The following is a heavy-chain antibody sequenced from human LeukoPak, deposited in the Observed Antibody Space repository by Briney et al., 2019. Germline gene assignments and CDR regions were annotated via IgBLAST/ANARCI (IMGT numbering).Heavy chain of an antibody. D-gene: IGHD3-10*01. V-gene: IGHV1-18*01. J-gene: IGHJ5*02. CDR3: ARVGPYGSGAPPAP. CDR2: ISTYNGNT. Sequence: ASVKVSCKASGYTFTSYGISWVRQAPGQGLEWMGWISTYNGNTNYAQKLQGRVTMTTDTSTSKAYMELRSVRADDTAVYYCARVGPYGSGAPPAPWGQGTLVTVSS. CDR1: GYTFTSYG.